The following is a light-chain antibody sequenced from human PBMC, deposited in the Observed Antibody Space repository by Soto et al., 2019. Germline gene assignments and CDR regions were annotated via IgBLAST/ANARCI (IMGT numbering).Light chain of an antibody. CDR3: QQRSSWWT. CDR2: DAS. Sequence: EIVLTQSPATLSLSPGERATLSCRASQSVSTYLAWYQQKPGQAPRLLIYDASNRATGIPARFSGSGSGTDVTLTISSLEPEDFAVYYCQQRSSWWTFGQGTKVEIK. CDR1: QSVSTY. J-gene: IGKJ1*01. V-gene: IGKV3-11*01.